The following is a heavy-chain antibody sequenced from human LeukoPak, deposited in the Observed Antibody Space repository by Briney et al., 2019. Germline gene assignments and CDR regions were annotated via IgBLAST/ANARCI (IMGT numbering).Heavy chain of an antibody. CDR1: GFTFSSYG. J-gene: IGHJ6*02. Sequence: QSGGSLRLSCVASGFTFSSYGMHWVRQAPGKGLEWVAVISYDGSNKYYADSVKGRFTISRDNSKNTLYLQMNSLRAEDTAVYYCANMQSGPAIFGVVTPYYYYGMDVWGQGTTVTVSS. CDR2: ISYDGSNK. V-gene: IGHV3-30*18. D-gene: IGHD3-3*01. CDR3: ANMQSGPAIFGVVTPYYYYGMDV.